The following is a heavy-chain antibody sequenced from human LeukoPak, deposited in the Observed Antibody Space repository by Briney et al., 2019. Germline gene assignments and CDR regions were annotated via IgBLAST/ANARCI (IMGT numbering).Heavy chain of an antibody. Sequence: PSETLSLTCAVSGGSISRSNWWSWVRQPPGKGLEWIGSIYHSGSTYYNPSLKSRVTISVDTSKNQFSLKLSSVTAADTAVYYCAREGVKMGASQLVLADFDYWGQGTLVTVSS. CDR1: GGSISRSNW. J-gene: IGHJ4*02. V-gene: IGHV4-4*02. D-gene: IGHD6-13*01. CDR3: AREGVKMGASQLVLADFDY. CDR2: IYHSGST.